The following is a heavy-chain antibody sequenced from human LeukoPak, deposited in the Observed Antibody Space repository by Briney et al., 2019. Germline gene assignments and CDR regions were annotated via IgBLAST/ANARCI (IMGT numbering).Heavy chain of an antibody. CDR1: GFTFSSYW. D-gene: IGHD2-21*01. CDR2: IDNDGRGT. CDR3: ARLGSDFYSGVNK. Sequence: GGSLRLSCAASGFTFSSYWMHWVRQAPGKGLVWVSRIDNDGRGTSYADSVKGRFTISRDNAKNRLYLQMNSLRAEDTAVYYCARLGSDFYSGVNKWGQGTLVTVSS. V-gene: IGHV3-74*01. J-gene: IGHJ4*02.